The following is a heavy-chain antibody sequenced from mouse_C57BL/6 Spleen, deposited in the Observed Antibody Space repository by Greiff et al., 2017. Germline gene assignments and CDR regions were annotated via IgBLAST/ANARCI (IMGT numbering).Heavy chain of an antibody. V-gene: IGHV1-4*01. CDR3: AREGDGYYDYYAMDY. Sequence: VQRVESGAELARPGASVKMSCKASGYTFTSYTMHWVKQRPGQGLEWIGYINPSSGYTKYNQKFKDKATLTADKSSSTDYMQLSSLTSEDSAVYYCAREGDGYYDYYAMDYWGQGTSVTVSS. CDR1: GYTFTSYT. D-gene: IGHD2-3*01. CDR2: INPSSGYT. J-gene: IGHJ4*01.